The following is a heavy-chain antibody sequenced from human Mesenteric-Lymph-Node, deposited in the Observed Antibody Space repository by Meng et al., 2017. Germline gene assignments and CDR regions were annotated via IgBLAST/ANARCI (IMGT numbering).Heavy chain of an antibody. D-gene: IGHD1-1*01. V-gene: IGHV4-34*01. CDR3: ARERDGPLDP. CDR2: INHSGTP. Sequence: QVQRPRGGAGVLKLSETLSPPCAVSGGSFSVYYWSWIRQAPGEGLEWSGDINHSGTPNYNPSLKSRVIISIDTSKNQFALKLSSVTAADTAVYYCARERDGPLDPWGQGALVTVSS. J-gene: IGHJ5*02. CDR1: GGSFSVYY.